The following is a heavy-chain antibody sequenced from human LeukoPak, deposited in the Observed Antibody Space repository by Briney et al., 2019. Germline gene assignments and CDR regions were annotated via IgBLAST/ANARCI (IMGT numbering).Heavy chain of an antibody. CDR1: GFTVSSNY. D-gene: IGHD1-26*01. Sequence: GGSLRLSCAASGFTVSSNYMSWVRQAPGKGLEWVPVIYSGGNTYYADSVKGRFTISRDNSKNTLYLQMNSLRAEDTAVYYCAVGANPGAFDYWGQGTLVTVSS. CDR3: AVGANPGAFDY. V-gene: IGHV3-66*01. J-gene: IGHJ4*02. CDR2: IYSGGNT.